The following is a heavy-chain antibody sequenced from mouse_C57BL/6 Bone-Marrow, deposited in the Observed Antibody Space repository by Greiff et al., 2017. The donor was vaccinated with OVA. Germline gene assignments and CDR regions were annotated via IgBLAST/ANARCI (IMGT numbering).Heavy chain of an antibody. CDR3: AGDLLCPFDD. D-gene: IGHD2-1*01. J-gene: IGHJ2*01. V-gene: IGHV3-6*01. Sequence: ESGPGLVKPSQSLSLTCSVTGYSITSGYYWNWIRQFPGNKLEWMGYISYDGSNNYNPSLKNRISITRDTSKNQFFLKLNSVTTEDTATYYGAGDLLCPFDDWGKGTTLTVSS. CDR1: GYSITSGYY. CDR2: ISYDGSN.